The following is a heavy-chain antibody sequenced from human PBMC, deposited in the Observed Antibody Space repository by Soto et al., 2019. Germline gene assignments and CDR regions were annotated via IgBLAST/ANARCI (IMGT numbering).Heavy chain of an antibody. J-gene: IGHJ6*02. CDR1: GFTFSNAW. CDR2: IKSNTDGGTT. CDR3: AKVVLAALYYYYGMDV. D-gene: IGHD2-15*01. Sequence: GSLRLSCAASGFTFSNAWINWVRQAPGKGLEWVGRIKSNTDGGTTDFAAHVKGRFAISRDDSKDTLYLQMNSLRAEDTAVYYCAKVVLAALYYYYGMDVRAQGTTVTVSS. V-gene: IGHV3-15*07.